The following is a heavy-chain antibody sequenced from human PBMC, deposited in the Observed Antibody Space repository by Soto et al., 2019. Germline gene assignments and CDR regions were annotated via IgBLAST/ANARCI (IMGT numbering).Heavy chain of an antibody. Sequence: EVQLLESGGGLVQPGGSLRLSCAASGFTFSSYAMSWVRQAPGKGLEWVSAISGSGGSTYYADSVKGRFTISRDNSTNTLYLQMTSLRAEDTAVYYCAKPSVPRPRKTVSFDFWGQGTLVTVSS. D-gene: IGHD1-1*01. V-gene: IGHV3-23*01. J-gene: IGHJ5*01. CDR3: AKPSVPRPRKTVSFDF. CDR1: GFTFSSYA. CDR2: ISGSGGST.